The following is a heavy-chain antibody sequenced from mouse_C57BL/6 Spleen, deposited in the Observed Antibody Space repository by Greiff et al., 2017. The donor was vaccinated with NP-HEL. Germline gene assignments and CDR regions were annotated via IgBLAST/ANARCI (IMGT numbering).Heavy chain of an antibody. CDR3: ASEEFAY. Sequence: ESGPGLVKPSQSLSLTCSVPGYSITSGYYWNWIRQFPGNKLEWMGYISYDGSNNYNPSLKNRIALTLDTAKNQFFLKLNSVTTEDTATYYCASEEFAYWGQGTLVTVSA. J-gene: IGHJ3*01. V-gene: IGHV3-6*01. CDR2: ISYDGSN. CDR1: GYSITSGYY.